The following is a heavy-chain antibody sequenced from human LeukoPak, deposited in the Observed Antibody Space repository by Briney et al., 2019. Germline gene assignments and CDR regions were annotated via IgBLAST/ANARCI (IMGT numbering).Heavy chain of an antibody. CDR3: ARGKWELWESSYFDY. CDR1: GGSISSYY. Sequence: SGTLSLTCTVSGGSISSYYWSWIRQPPGKGLEWIGYIYYSGSTNYNPSLKSRVTISVDTSKNQFSLKLSSVTAADTAVYYCARGKWELWESSYFDYWGQGTLVTVSS. D-gene: IGHD1-26*01. CDR2: IYYSGST. J-gene: IGHJ4*02. V-gene: IGHV4-59*01.